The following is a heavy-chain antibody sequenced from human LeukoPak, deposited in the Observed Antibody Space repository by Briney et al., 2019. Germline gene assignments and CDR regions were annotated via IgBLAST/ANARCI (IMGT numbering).Heavy chain of an antibody. J-gene: IGHJ4*02. CDR3: ASYKNYFGSGTHFDY. CDR1: GGTFSSYA. D-gene: IGHD3-10*01. V-gene: IGHV1-69*13. CDR2: IIPIFGTA. Sequence: SVKVSCKASGGTFSSYAISWVRQAPGQGLEWMGRIIPIFGTANYAQKFQGRVTITADESTSTAYMELSSLISEDTAVYYCASYKNYFGSGTHFDYWGQGTPVTVSS.